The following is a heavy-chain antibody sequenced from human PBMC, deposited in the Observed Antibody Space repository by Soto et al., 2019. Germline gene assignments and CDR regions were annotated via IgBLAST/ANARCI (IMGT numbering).Heavy chain of an antibody. D-gene: IGHD1-26*01. V-gene: IGHV3-74*01. Sequence: ALRLSCAASGFTFSTSYMHWVRQAPGMGLVWVSRINGGGFSTNYADSVKGRFTISRDNAKNTLYLQMNSLTTEDTAVYYCARDSGSPYPKDFDYWGQGTLVTVSS. CDR1: GFTFSTSY. J-gene: IGHJ4*02. CDR2: INGGGFST. CDR3: ARDSGSPYPKDFDY.